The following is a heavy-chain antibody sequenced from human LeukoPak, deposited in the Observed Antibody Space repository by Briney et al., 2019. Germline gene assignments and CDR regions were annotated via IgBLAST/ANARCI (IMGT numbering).Heavy chain of an antibody. J-gene: IGHJ3*02. V-gene: IGHV1-46*01. CDR3: ARAAESNAFDI. Sequence: ASVKVSCKASGYTFTSYYMHWVRQAPGQGLEWMGIINPSGGSTSYAQKFQGRVTMTRDTSTSTVYMELSSLGSEDTAVYYCARAAESNAFDIRGQGTMVTVSS. CDR2: INPSGGST. CDR1: GYTFTSYY.